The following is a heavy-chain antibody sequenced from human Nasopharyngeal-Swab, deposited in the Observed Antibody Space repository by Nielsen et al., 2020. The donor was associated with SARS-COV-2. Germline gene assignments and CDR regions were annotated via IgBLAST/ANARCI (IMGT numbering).Heavy chain of an antibody. Sequence: SVKVSCQASGYRFTSYGISWVRQVPGQGLEWMGWIGVYNYKTDYAQKFQGRLSVTTEISTSPVYMDLTNLRSDDTAVYYCARVGSFGPYWYFDLWGRGTLVIVSS. V-gene: IGHV1-18*01. CDR3: ARVGSFGPYWYFDL. J-gene: IGHJ2*01. D-gene: IGHD3-10*01. CDR1: GYRFTSYG. CDR2: IGVYNYKT.